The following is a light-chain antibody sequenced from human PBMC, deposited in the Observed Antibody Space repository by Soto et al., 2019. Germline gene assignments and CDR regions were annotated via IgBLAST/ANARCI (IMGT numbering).Light chain of an antibody. Sequence: EIVLTQSPGTLSLSPGERATLSCRASRTFSSSYLAWYQQKPGQAPRLLIYAASKRAAGIPDRFSGSGSGADFTLTISRLEPEDFAVYYCQQYTEWPPWTFGQGTKVEIK. CDR1: RTFSSSY. CDR2: AAS. CDR3: QQYTEWPPWT. V-gene: IGKV3-20*01. J-gene: IGKJ1*01.